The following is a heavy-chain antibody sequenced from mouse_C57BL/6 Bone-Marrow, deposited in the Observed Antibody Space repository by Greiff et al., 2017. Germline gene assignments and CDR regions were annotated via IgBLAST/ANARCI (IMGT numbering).Heavy chain of an antibody. D-gene: IGHD1-1*01. CDR3: AREVYYYGSSYVWCAY. CDR2: INPNNGGT. V-gene: IGHV1-22*01. Sequence: VQLQQSGPELVKPGASVKMSCKASGYTFTDYNMHWVKQSHGKSLEWIGYINPNNGGTSSNQKFKGKATLTVNKSSSTAYMELRRLTSEDSAVYYCAREVYYYGSSYVWCAYWGQGTLVTVSA. CDR1: GYTFTDYN. J-gene: IGHJ3*01.